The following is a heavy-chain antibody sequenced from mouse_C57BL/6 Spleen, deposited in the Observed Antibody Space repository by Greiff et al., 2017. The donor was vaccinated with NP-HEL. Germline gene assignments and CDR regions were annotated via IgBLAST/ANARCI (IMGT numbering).Heavy chain of an antibody. CDR2: ISDGGSYT. J-gene: IGHJ3*01. CDR3: ARDGYGYGGFAY. CDR1: GFTFSSYA. D-gene: IGHD2-2*01. Sequence: EVKVVESGGGLVKPGGSLKLSCAASGFTFSSYAMSWVRQTPEKRLEWVATISDGGSYTYYPDNVKGRFTISRDNAKNNLYLQMSHLKSEDTAMYYCARDGYGYGGFAYWGQGTLVTVSA. V-gene: IGHV5-4*01.